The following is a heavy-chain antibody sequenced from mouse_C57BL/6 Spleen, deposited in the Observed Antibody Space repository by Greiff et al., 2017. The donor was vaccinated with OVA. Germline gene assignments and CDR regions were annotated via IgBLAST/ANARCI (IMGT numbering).Heavy chain of an antibody. CDR3: ERLGYYGSSYDRYVDV. Sequence: VQLQQSGAELARPGASVKLSCKASGYTFTSYGISWVKQRTGQGLEWIGEIYPRSGNTYYNEKFKGKATLTADKSSSTAYMELRSLTSEDSAVYCCERLGYYGSSYDRYVDVGGTGTTVTVSS. V-gene: IGHV1-81*01. D-gene: IGHD1-1*01. CDR2: IYPRSGNT. J-gene: IGHJ1*03. CDR1: GYTFTSYG.